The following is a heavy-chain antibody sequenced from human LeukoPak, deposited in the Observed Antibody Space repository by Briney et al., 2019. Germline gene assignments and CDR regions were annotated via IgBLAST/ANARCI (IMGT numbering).Heavy chain of an antibody. CDR1: GFTFSTYA. J-gene: IGHJ4*02. CDR2: ISWNSGSI. V-gene: IGHV3-9*01. Sequence: GGSLRLSCAASGFTFSTYAMSWVRQAPGKGLEWVSGISWNSGSIGYADSVKGRFTISRDNAKNSLYLQMNSLRAEDTAVYYCARDKTPYDYWGQGTLVTVSS. CDR3: ARDKTPYDY.